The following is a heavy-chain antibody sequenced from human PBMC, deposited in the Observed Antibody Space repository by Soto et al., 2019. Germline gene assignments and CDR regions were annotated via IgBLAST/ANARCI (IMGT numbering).Heavy chain of an antibody. V-gene: IGHV6-1*01. D-gene: IGHD3-3*01. J-gene: IGHJ6*02. CDR1: GDSVSSNSAA. CDR2: TYYRSKWYN. Sequence: SQTLSLTCAISGDSVSSNSAAWNWIRQSPSRGLEWLGRTYYRSKWYNDYAVSVKSRITINPDTSKNQFSLQLNSVTPEDTAVYYCARDKRFLEWLFKSGYYYGMDVWGQGTTVTVSS. CDR3: ARDKRFLEWLFKSGYYYGMDV.